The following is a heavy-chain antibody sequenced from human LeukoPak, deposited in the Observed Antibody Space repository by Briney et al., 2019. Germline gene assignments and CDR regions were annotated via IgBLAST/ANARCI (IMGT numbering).Heavy chain of an antibody. Sequence: GESLKISCKGSGHSFTTYWIGWVRQMPGKGLEWMGIIYPGDSDTTYSPSFQGQVTISADKSISTAYLQWSSLKASDTAIYYCARLWCAGGSCYSPLDYWGQGTLVTVSS. D-gene: IGHD2-15*01. CDR1: GHSFTTYW. CDR3: ARLWCAGGSCYSPLDY. J-gene: IGHJ4*02. CDR2: IYPGDSDT. V-gene: IGHV5-51*01.